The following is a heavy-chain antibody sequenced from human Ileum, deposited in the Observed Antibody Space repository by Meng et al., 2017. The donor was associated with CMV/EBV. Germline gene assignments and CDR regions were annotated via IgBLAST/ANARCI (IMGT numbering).Heavy chain of an antibody. CDR1: GDSISSNNW. CDR2: IYRDGTT. CDR3: ARGTPNFGFDY. D-gene: IGHD1-1*01. J-gene: IGHJ4*02. Sequence: QVQLQESGPRLVKPSGTLSLTCAVSGDSISSNNWWSWVRLSPGEGLEWIGDIYRDGTTNYNPSLKSRVTMSVDKSKNQFSLRLNSLTAAETAVYYCARGTPNFGFDYWGQGTLVTVSS. V-gene: IGHV4-4*02.